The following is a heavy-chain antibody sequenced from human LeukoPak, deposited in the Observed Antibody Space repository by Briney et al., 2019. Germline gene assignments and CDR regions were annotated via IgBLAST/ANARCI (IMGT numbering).Heavy chain of an antibody. CDR2: IYYSGST. J-gene: IGHJ3*02. CDR3: ARDSYIVGAFDI. V-gene: IGHV4-59*01. Sequence: PSETLSLTCTVSGGSISSYYWSWIRQPPGKGLEWIGYIYYSGSTNYNPSLKSRVTISVDTSKNQFSLTLSSVTAADTDVYYCARDSYIVGAFDIWGQGTMVTVSS. CDR1: GGSISSYY. D-gene: IGHD3-16*02.